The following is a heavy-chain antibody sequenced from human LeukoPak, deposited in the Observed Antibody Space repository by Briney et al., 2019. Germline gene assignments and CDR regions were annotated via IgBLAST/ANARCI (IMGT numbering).Heavy chain of an antibody. D-gene: IGHD6-19*01. J-gene: IGHJ3*02. V-gene: IGHV4-59*01. Sequence: SETLSLTCTVSGGSISRYYWSWIRQPPGKGLEGIGYMYYSGSSNYNPSLKSRVTISVDTSKNQFSLRLSSVTAADTAVYYCATKGASGWYGDAFDIWDQGTMVTVSS. CDR1: GGSISRYY. CDR3: ATKGASGWYGDAFDI. CDR2: MYYSGSS.